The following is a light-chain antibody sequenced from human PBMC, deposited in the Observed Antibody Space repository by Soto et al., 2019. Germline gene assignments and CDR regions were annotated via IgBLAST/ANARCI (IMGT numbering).Light chain of an antibody. Sequence: DIQMTQSPSSVSASIGDRITITCRASQGINNWLAWYQQKPGKAPKLLIYAATSLQSGVPSRFSGSGSGTDFTLTINNLQPDDFATYYSQQGNSFLALTFGGGTTVEIK. V-gene: IGKV1-12*01. CDR1: QGINNW. CDR2: AAT. CDR3: QQGNSFLALT. J-gene: IGKJ4*01.